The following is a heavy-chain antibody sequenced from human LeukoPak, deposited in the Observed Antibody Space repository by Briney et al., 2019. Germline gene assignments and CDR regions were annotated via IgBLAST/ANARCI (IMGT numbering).Heavy chain of an antibody. CDR2: IYYSGST. Sequence: PSETLSLTCTVSGGSISGYYWSWIRQPPGKGLEWIGYIYYSGSTNYSPSLKSRVTISVDTSKNQFSLKLSSVTAADTALYYCASNGAGYCSSTSCSVRYYYYYMDVWGKGTTVTVSS. CDR3: ASNGAGYCSSTSCSVRYYYYYMDV. J-gene: IGHJ6*03. CDR1: GGSISGYY. D-gene: IGHD2-2*01. V-gene: IGHV4-59*01.